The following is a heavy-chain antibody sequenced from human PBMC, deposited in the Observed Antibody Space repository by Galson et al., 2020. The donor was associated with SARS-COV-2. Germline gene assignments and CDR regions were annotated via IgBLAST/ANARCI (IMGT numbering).Heavy chain of an antibody. J-gene: IGHJ4*02. CDR1: GASMINMY. CDR2: IYFSGTT. CDR3: AGGSWSLYS. Sequence: SETLSLTCTAFGASMINMYRSWIRQPPGKGLEWIGYIYFSGTTTYNPSLKSRVTISVDTSKYQFSLTLSSVNVADTAIYPCAGGSWSLYSWGQGILVTVSS. D-gene: IGHD6-13*01. V-gene: IGHV4-59*01.